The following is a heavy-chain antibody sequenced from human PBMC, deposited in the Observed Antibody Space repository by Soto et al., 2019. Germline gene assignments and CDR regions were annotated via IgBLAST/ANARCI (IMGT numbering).Heavy chain of an antibody. Sequence: QVQLQQWGAGLLKPSETLSLTCAVYGGSFSGYYWSWIRQPPGKGLEWIGEINHSGSTNYNPSLKSRVTISVDTSKNQFSLKLSSVTAADTAVYYCARGDYVWGSYRPLDAFDIWGQGTMVTVSS. CDR3: ARGDYVWGSYRPLDAFDI. CDR2: INHSGST. CDR1: GGSFSGYY. J-gene: IGHJ3*02. V-gene: IGHV4-34*01. D-gene: IGHD3-16*02.